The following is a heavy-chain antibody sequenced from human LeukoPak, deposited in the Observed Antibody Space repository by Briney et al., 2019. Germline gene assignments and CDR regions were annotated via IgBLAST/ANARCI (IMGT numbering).Heavy chain of an antibody. D-gene: IGHD6-19*01. CDR3: ARVAAVAGYFDY. J-gene: IGHJ4*02. CDR2: INSDGSST. V-gene: IGHV3-74*01. Sequence: GGSLRLSCVASGVTFSSHWMQWVRQAPGKGLVWVSRINSDGSSTSYADSVKGRFTISRDNAKNTLYLQMNSLRAGDMAVYYCARVAAVAGYFDYWGQGTLVTVSS. CDR1: GVTFSSHW.